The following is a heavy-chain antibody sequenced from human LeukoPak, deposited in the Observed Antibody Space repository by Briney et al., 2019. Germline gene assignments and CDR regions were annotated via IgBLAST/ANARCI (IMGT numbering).Heavy chain of an antibody. CDR3: ALWGYYDSSGYPPLDY. D-gene: IGHD3-22*01. Sequence: PGGSLRLSCAASGFTFSSYAMSWVRQAPGKGLEWVSAISGSGGSTYYADSVKGRFTISRDNSKNTLYLQMNSLRAEDTAVYYCALWGYYDSSGYPPLDYWGQGTLVIVSS. CDR1: GFTFSSYA. CDR2: ISGSGGST. V-gene: IGHV3-23*01. J-gene: IGHJ4*02.